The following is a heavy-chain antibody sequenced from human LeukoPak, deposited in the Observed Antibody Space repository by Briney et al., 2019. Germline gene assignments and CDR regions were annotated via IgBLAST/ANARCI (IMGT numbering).Heavy chain of an antibody. CDR2: INPSGGST. D-gene: IGHD3-22*01. Sequence: GASVKVSCKASGYTFTSYYMHWGRQAPGQRLEWMGIINPSGGSTSYAQKFQGRVTMTRDTSTSTVYMELSSLRSEDTAVYYCARDSSYYDSSGYPDFDYWGQGTLVTVSS. V-gene: IGHV1-46*01. CDR3: ARDSSYYDSSGYPDFDY. J-gene: IGHJ4*02. CDR1: GYTFTSYY.